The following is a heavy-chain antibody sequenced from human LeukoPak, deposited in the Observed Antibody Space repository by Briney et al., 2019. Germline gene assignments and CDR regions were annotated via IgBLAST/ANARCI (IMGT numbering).Heavy chain of an antibody. J-gene: IGHJ4*02. V-gene: IGHV3-33*01. Sequence: PGGSLRLSCAVSGSTFSSYGMHWVRQAPGKGLEWVAVIWYDGSNKYYADSVKGRFTISRDNSKNTLYLQMNSLRAEDTAVYYCARDTEVVVGATGFDYWGQGTLVTVSS. CDR2: IWYDGSNK. CDR3: ARDTEVVVGATGFDY. CDR1: GSTFSSYG. D-gene: IGHD1-26*01.